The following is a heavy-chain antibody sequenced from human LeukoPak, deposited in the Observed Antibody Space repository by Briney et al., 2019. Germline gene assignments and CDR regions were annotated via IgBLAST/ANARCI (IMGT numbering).Heavy chain of an antibody. CDR3: RERSTPGINWFDP. CDR2: INHSGST. V-gene: IGHV4-34*01. D-gene: IGHD1-1*01. CDR1: GESFSAYS. Sequence: SEILSLTCAVYGESFSAYSWNWIRQSPGKGLEWIGEINHSGSTNYNPSLKNRVTISVDTSKNQTSKRQFSLKLNSVTAADTAVYCTRERSTPGINWFDPWGQGTLVTVSS. J-gene: IGHJ5*02.